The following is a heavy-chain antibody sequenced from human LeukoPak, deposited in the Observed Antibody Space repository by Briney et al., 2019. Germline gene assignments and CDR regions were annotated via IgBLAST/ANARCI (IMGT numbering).Heavy chain of an antibody. J-gene: IGHJ6*03. CDR2: ISSSSDYI. CDR1: GFSFISYS. CDR3: ATPVPHGSDPSLYYYYMDV. V-gene: IGHV3-21*04. D-gene: IGHD3-10*01. Sequence: GGSLRLSCAASGFSFISYSMNWVRQAPGKGLEWVSSISSSSDYIYHADSVKGRFTISRDNPKKSLYLQMNSLRAEDTAVYYCATPVPHGSDPSLYYYYMDVWGKGTTVTISS.